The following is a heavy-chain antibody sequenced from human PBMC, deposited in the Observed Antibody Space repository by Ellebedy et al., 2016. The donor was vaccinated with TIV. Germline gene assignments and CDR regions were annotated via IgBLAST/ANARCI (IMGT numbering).Heavy chain of an antibody. CDR1: GFTFSSFW. Sequence: GESLKISCAASGFTFSSFWMTWARQVPGKGLEWVANMDQDGSKTNYVGSVKGRFSISRDNAQNSLYLQMNDLRADDTALYYCAREVLGGQGDMDVWGQGTAVTVSS. CDR2: MDQDGSKT. CDR3: AREVLGGQGDMDV. V-gene: IGHV3-7*01. J-gene: IGHJ6*02. D-gene: IGHD4/OR15-4a*01.